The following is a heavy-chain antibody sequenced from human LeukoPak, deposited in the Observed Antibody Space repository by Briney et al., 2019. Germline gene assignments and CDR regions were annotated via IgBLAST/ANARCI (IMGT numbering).Heavy chain of an antibody. V-gene: IGHV6-1*01. J-gene: IGHJ2*01. CDR1: GDSVSSNSAA. Sequence: SQTLSLTCAISGDSVSSNSAAWNWIRQSPPRGLEWLGRTYYRSKWYNDYAVSVKSRITINPDTSKNQFSLQLNSVTPEDTAVYYCARVTLAAAGRHWYFDLWGRGTLVTVSS. CDR2: TYYRSKWYN. CDR3: ARVTLAAAGRHWYFDL. D-gene: IGHD6-13*01.